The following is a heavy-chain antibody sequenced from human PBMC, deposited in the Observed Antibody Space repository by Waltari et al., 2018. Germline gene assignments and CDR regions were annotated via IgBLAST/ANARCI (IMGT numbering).Heavy chain of an antibody. CDR1: GGTFSSYA. D-gene: IGHD4-17*01. Sequence: QVQLVQSGAEVKKPGSSVKVSCKASGGTFSSYAISWVRQAPGQGLEWRGGIILSFGTANYAQKFQGRVTITTDESTSTAYMELSSLGSEDTAVYYCATTKGYDYGDYSFDYWGQGTLVTVSS. V-gene: IGHV1-69*05. CDR3: ATTKGYDYGDYSFDY. J-gene: IGHJ4*02. CDR2: IILSFGTA.